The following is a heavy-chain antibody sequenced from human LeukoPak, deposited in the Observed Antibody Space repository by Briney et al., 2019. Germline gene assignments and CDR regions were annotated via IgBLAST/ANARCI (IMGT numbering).Heavy chain of an antibody. CDR2: VYYSGST. CDR3: ARELDTVVQGRWAY. V-gene: IGHV4-39*07. D-gene: IGHD3-22*01. Sequence: SETLSLTCTVSGGSISSSSYYWGWIRQPPGEGLEWIGSVYYSGSTYYNPSLKSRVTISVDTSKNQFSLKLSSVTAADTAVYYCARELDTVVQGRWAYWGQGTLVTVSS. CDR1: GGSISSSSYY. J-gene: IGHJ4*02.